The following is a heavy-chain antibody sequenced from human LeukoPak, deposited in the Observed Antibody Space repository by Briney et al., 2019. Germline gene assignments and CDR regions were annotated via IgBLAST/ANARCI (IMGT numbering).Heavy chain of an antibody. CDR2: IYYSGST. D-gene: IGHD4-17*01. J-gene: IGHJ4*02. V-gene: IGHV4-39*01. CDR1: GGSISSSSYY. Sequence: PSETLSLTCTVSGGSISSSSYYWGWIRQPPGKGLEWIGSIYYSGSTYYNPSLKSRVTISVDTSKNQFSLKLSSVTAADTAVYYCASIVGDSSYYFDYWGQGTLVTVSS. CDR3: ASIVGDSSYYFDY.